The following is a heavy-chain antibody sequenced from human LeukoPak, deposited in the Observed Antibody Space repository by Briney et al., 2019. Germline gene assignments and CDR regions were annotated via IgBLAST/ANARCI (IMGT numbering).Heavy chain of an antibody. V-gene: IGHV3-74*01. J-gene: IGHJ4*02. CDR2: ISPDGSTT. CDR1: GFTFSSYW. CDR3: SRGLGQPVDY. Sequence: GGSLRLSCAASGFTFSSYWMHWVRQAPGKGLVWVSRISPDGSTTGHADSVKGRFTTSRDNAKNTLFLQMNSLRAEDTAVYYCSRGLGQPVDYWGQGTLVTVSS. D-gene: IGHD6-6*01.